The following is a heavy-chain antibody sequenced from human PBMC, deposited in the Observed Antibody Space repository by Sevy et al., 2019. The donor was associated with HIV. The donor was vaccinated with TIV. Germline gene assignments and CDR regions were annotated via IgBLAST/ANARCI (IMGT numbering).Heavy chain of an antibody. V-gene: IGHV3-23*01. CDR1: GFTFSSYT. CDR3: AKASVHSFDY. CDR2: ISSSGGNT. J-gene: IGHJ4*02. Sequence: GGSLRLSCAASGFTFSSYTMSWVRQAPGKGLEWVSAISSSGGNTYYADSVKGRFTISRDNSKNTLYVQMNSLRAEDTAVYYCAKASVHSFDYWGQRTLVTVSS. D-gene: IGHD4-17*01.